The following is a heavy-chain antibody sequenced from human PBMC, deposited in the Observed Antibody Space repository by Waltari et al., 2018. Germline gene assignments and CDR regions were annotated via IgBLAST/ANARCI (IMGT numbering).Heavy chain of an antibody. CDR2: IRGDGDEK. J-gene: IGHJ4*02. CDR3: ARDPTTATSFLLHYFDY. V-gene: IGHV3-7*01. Sequence: EVQLVESGGGLVQPGGSRRLSCLAAGFSFRNSCMVWVRQSPRRGLEWVANIRGDGDEKYYVDSVKGRFTISRDNAKNSLYLEMNSLRAEDTAVYYCARDPTTATSFLLHYFDYWGQGNLVTVSS. CDR1: GFSFRNSC.